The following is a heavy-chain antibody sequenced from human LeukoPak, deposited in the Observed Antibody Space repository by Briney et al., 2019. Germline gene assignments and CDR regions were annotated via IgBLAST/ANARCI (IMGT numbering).Heavy chain of an antibody. D-gene: IGHD1-26*01. Sequence: GRSLRLSCAASGFTFDDYAMHWVRQAPGKGLEWVSGISWNSGSIGYADSVKGRFTISRDNAKNSLYLQMNSLRAEDTALYYCAKDQEPSGSYYPRGAFDIRGQGTMVTVSS. CDR1: GFTFDDYA. V-gene: IGHV3-9*01. CDR3: AKDQEPSGSYYPRGAFDI. J-gene: IGHJ3*02. CDR2: ISWNSGSI.